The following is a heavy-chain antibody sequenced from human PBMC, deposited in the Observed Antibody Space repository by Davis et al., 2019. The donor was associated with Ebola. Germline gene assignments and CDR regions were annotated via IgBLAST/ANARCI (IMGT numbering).Heavy chain of an antibody. Sequence: AASVKVSCKASGYTFTNYGINWVRQAPGQGLEWMGWISAYNGDTNYAQKLQGRVTMTTDTSTSTAYMELRSLSSDDTAVYYCARELDTNTGWFDSWGQGTLVTVSS. J-gene: IGHJ5*01. CDR2: ISAYNGDT. CDR1: GYTFTNYG. V-gene: IGHV1-18*01. D-gene: IGHD2-8*01. CDR3: ARELDTNTGWFDS.